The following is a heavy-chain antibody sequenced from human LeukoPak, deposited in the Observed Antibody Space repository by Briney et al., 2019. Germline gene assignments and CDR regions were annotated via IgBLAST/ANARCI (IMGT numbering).Heavy chain of an antibody. V-gene: IGHV3-23*01. Sequence: PGGSLRLSCAASGFTFSSYAMSWVRQAPGKGLEWVSAISGSGGSTYYADSVKGRFTISRDNSKNTLYLQMNSLRAEDTAVYYCAKDPWGFIAVAGPLDYWGQGTLVTVSS. CDR1: GFTFSSYA. J-gene: IGHJ4*02. CDR3: AKDPWGFIAVAGPLDY. D-gene: IGHD6-19*01. CDR2: ISGSGGST.